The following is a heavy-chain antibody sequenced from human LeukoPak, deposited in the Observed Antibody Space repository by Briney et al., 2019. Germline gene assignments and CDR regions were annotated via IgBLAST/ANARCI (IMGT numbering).Heavy chain of an antibody. J-gene: IGHJ4*02. CDR3: ARAGWFSTTWHFDY. D-gene: IGHD6-19*01. V-gene: IGHV4-39*07. CDR2: IYYSGST. Sequence: SETLSLTCTVSGGSISSSSYYWGWIRQPPGKGLEWIGSIYYSGSTYYNPSLKSRVTISVDTSKKQFSLNLSSVTAEDTAVYYCARAGWFSTTWHFDYWGQGILVTVSS. CDR1: GGSISSSSYY.